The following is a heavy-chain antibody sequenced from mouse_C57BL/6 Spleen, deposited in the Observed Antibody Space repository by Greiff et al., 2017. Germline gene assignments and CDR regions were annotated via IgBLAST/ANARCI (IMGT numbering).Heavy chain of an antibody. D-gene: IGHD2-1*01. CDR3: ARYPYGNFAMDY. CDR1: GFTFTDYY. V-gene: IGHV7-3*01. J-gene: IGHJ4*01. CDR2: IRNKANGYTT. Sequence: EVQLVESGGGLVQPGGSLSLSCAASGFTFTDYYMSWVRQPPGKALEWLGFIRNKANGYTTEYSASVKGRFTISRDNSQSILYLQMNALRAEDSATYYCARYPYGNFAMDYWGQGTSVTVSS.